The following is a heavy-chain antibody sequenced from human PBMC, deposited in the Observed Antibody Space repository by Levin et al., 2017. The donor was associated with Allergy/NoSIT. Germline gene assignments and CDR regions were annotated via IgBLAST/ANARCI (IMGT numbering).Heavy chain of an antibody. CDR2: ISSDGSKT. V-gene: IGHV3-74*01. J-gene: IGHJ6*02. CDR1: GFTFSEYW. CDR3: ARSGPPDV. Sequence: SGESLKISCAVSGFTFSEYWMHWIRRAPGKGLMWVSWISSDGSKTNYADSVKGRFTISRDNAKNTLHLQMDSLRPEDTAVYYCARSGPPDVWGQGTTVIVSS.